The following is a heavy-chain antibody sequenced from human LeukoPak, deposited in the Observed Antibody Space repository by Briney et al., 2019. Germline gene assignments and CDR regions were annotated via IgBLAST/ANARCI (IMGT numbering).Heavy chain of an antibody. J-gene: IGHJ4*02. CDR1: RFTFSDFY. D-gene: IGHD4-23*01. CDR2: ISDSGTTT. Sequence: GGSLRLSCAASRFTFSDFYMSSFSDFYMSWIRQAPGKGLEWVSYISDSGTTTYYADSVKGRFTISRDNAKNSLYLQMNSLRAEDTAVYYCAKMLRWRAGFDYWGQGTLVTVSS. CDR3: AKMLRWRAGFDY. V-gene: IGHV3-11*01.